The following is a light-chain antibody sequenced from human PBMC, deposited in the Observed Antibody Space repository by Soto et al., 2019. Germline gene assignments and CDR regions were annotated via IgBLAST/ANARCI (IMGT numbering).Light chain of an antibody. V-gene: IGKV3-20*01. J-gene: IGKJ1*01. Sequence: EIVLTQSPGPLSLSPGERATLSCRASQSVSSSYLAWYQQKPGQAPRLLIYGASSRATGIPDRFSGSGSGTDFTLTISRLEPEDFAVYYCQQYGSSPTTFGQGTKVDNK. CDR3: QQYGSSPTT. CDR2: GAS. CDR1: QSVSSSY.